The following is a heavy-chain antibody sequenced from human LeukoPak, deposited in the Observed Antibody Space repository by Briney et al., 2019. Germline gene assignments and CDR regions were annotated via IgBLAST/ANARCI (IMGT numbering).Heavy chain of an antibody. J-gene: IGHJ4*02. V-gene: IGHV4-59*01. CDR3: ARGRIGGPKAPFDY. D-gene: IGHD3-16*01. Sequence: SETLSLTCTVSGDSIGSYSWNWIRQPPGKGLEWIGHIYESGSTTYNPSLKSRVTISVDTSKNQFSLRLSSVTAADTAIYYCARGRIGGPKAPFDYWGQGTLVTVSS. CDR1: GDSIGSYS. CDR2: IYESGST.